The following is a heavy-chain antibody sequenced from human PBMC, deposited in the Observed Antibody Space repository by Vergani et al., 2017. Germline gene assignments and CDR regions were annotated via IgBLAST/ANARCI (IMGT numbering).Heavy chain of an antibody. CDR1: DFTFSNYA. Sequence: EVQLLESGGGLVQPGGSLRLTCAASDFTFSNYAMNWVRQAPGKGLEWVSGISGSGVSAYYTDSVKGRFTISRDNSKTMLLLQMNNLRTEETSIYYCAKQYFVWGNYLLDDWGQGTMVTVSS. CDR3: AKQYFVWGNYLLDD. D-gene: IGHD3-16*01. J-gene: IGHJ4*02. CDR2: ISGSGVSA. V-gene: IGHV3-23*01.